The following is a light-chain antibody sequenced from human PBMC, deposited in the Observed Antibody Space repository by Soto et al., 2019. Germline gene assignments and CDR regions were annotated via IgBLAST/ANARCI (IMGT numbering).Light chain of an antibody. J-gene: IGKJ1*01. Sequence: DIQVTQSPSSLSASVGDSVTLSCQTSQRVDSYIHWYQHQSGKPPKLLIYAASTLQDGVPSRFSGGGSGTAFSLIITGLQPGDSATYYCQQTYTSGATFGQGTKV. CDR1: QRVDSY. V-gene: IGKV1-39*01. CDR2: AAS. CDR3: QQTYTSGAT.